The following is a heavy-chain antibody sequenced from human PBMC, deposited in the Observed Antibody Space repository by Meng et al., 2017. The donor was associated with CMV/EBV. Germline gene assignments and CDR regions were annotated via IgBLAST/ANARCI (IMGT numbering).Heavy chain of an antibody. CDR3: ARLPHSSSGYYYYGMDV. CDR2: IRAYNGNT. V-gene: IGHV1-18*01. Sequence: ASVKVSCKASGYTFTSYVFSWVRQAPGPGLEWMGWIRAYNGNTNYAQKLEGRVTMTTDTSTSTAYMELRSLRSDDTAVYYCARLPHSSSGYYYYGMDVWGQGTTVTVSS. CDR1: GYTFTSYV. D-gene: IGHD6-13*01. J-gene: IGHJ6*02.